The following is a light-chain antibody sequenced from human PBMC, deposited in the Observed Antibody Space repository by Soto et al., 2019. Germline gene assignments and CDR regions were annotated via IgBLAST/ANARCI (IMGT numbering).Light chain of an antibody. CDR3: QQSHSTPPT. V-gene: IGKV1-39*01. CDR2: GAS. Sequence: DIHMTQSPSFLSASVGDRVTIICRASQSINFYVNWYRHKPGKAPNLLIYGASTLQIGVPSRFSGSASGTDFILTISSLQPEDFATYYCQQSHSTPPTFGQGTKLEIK. CDR1: QSINFY. J-gene: IGKJ2*01.